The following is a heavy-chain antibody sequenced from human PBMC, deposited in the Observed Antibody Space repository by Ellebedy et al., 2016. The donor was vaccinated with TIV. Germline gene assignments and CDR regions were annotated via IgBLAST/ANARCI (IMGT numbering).Heavy chain of an antibody. D-gene: IGHD6-13*01. CDR2: ISGSGGGT. V-gene: IGHV3-23*01. J-gene: IGHJ5*02. Sequence: GESLKISXVASGFTFSSYTMRWVRQAPGKGLEWVSDISGSGGGTYYADSVKGRFTISRDNSKNTLYLQMNSLRVEDTAVYYCAKGITAAVVEGSLFDPWGQGTLVTVSS. CDR1: GFTFSSYT. CDR3: AKGITAAVVEGSLFDP.